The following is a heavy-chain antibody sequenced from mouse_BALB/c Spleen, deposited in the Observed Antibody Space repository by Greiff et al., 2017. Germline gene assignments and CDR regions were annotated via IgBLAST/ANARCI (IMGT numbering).Heavy chain of an antibody. D-gene: IGHD2-3*01. J-gene: IGHJ2*01. CDR2: INPSNGGT. CDR3: TRDGYSNFDY. Sequence: VQLQQSGADLVKPGASVKLSCKASGYTFTSYYMYWVKQRPGQGLEWIGEINPSNGGTNFNEKFKSKATLTVDKSSSTAYMQLSSLTSEDSAVYYCTRDGYSNFDYWGEGTTLTVSS. CDR1: GYTFTSYY. V-gene: IGHV1S81*02.